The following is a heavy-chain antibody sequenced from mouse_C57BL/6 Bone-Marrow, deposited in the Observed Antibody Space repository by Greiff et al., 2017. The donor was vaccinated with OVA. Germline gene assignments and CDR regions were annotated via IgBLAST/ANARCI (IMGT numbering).Heavy chain of an antibody. CDR1: GYTFTSYW. CDR2: LYPGNSDT. CDR3: TRWGPYGSSSFDY. D-gene: IGHD1-1*01. J-gene: IGHJ2*01. V-gene: IGHV1-5*01. Sequence: EVQLQQSGTVLARPGASVKMSCKTSGYTFTSYWMHWVKQRPGQGLEWIGALYPGNSDTSYNQKFKGKAKLTAVTSASTAYMELSSLTNEDSAVYYCTRWGPYGSSSFDYWGQGTTLTVSS.